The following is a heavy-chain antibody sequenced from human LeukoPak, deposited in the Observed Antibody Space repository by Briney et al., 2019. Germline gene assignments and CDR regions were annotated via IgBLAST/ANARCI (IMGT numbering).Heavy chain of an antibody. CDR1: GFTFSNHG. Sequence: PGGSLRLSCAASGFTFSNHGMNWVRQAPGKGLEWLSGVSPPGGGTYYADSVKGRFTISRDNSKNTLYLQMNSLRAEDTAVYYCAKEEELLAPLTWGQGTLVTVSS. J-gene: IGHJ4*02. CDR3: AKEEELLAPLT. CDR2: VSPPGGGT. D-gene: IGHD1-26*01. V-gene: IGHV3-23*01.